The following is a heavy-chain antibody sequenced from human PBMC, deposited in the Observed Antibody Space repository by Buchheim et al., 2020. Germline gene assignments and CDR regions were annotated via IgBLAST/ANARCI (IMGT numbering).Heavy chain of an antibody. CDR3: ARGSWYYDSSGYSPDAFDI. Sequence: EVQLVESGGGLVQPGGSLRLSCAASGFTFSSYEMNWVRQAPGKGLEWVSYISSSGSTIYYADSVKGRFTISRDNAKNSLYLQMNSLRAEDTAVYYCARGSWYYDSSGYSPDAFDIWGQGT. J-gene: IGHJ3*02. CDR1: GFTFSSYE. CDR2: ISSSGSTI. D-gene: IGHD3-22*01. V-gene: IGHV3-48*03.